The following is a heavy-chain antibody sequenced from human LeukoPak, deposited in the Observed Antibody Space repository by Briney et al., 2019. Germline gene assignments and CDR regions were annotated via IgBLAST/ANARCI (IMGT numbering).Heavy chain of an antibody. J-gene: IGHJ4*02. V-gene: IGHV1-2*02. CDR2: INPSSGAT. Sequence: ASVKVSCQASGYTFTDYYMHWVRQAPGQGVEWMGWINPSSGATIYAPKFQGRVTMTRDTSISTAYMDLSLLRSDDTAVYYCARRLGRPPLCAGDCRVFGYWGQGTLVTVS. CDR1: GYTFTDYY. CDR3: ARRLGRPPLCAGDCRVFGY. D-gene: IGHD2-21*02.